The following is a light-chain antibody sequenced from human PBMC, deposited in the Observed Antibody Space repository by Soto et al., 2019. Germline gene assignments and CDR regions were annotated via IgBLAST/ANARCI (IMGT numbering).Light chain of an antibody. V-gene: IGKV3-15*01. CDR3: QQYNDWPPYT. J-gene: IGKJ2*01. Sequence: EVVMTQSPATLSVSPGERATLSCRASQSVSDNLAWYQQKPGQAPRLLIYDTSTRVTGIPARFSGSGSGTEFTLTISSLQSEDFAVYYCQQYNDWPPYTFGQGTKVEIK. CDR2: DTS. CDR1: QSVSDN.